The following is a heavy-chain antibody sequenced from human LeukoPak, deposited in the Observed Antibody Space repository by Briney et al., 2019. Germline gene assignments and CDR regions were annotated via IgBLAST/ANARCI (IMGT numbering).Heavy chain of an antibody. D-gene: IGHD6-19*01. CDR1: GFTVSSNY. CDR3: ARDAGAVAGRRIADAFDI. J-gene: IGHJ3*02. V-gene: IGHV3-48*02. CDR2: ISSSSSTL. Sequence: PGGSLRLSCAVSGFTVSSNYMSWVRQAPGKGLEWVSYISSSSSTLYYADSVKGRFTISRDNAKNSLYLQMNGLRDEDTAVYYCARDAGAVAGRRIADAFDIWGQGTTVAVS.